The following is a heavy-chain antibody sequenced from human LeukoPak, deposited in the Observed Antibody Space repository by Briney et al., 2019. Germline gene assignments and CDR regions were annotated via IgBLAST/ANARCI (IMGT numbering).Heavy chain of an antibody. CDR3: AREDGYSYGSKYYYYYYMDV. V-gene: IGHV4-34*01. J-gene: IGHJ6*03. D-gene: IGHD5-18*01. CDR1: GGSFSGYY. CDR2: TNLSGST. Sequence: PSETLSLTCAVYGGSFSGYYWSWIRQPPGKGLGWIGETNLSGSTNYNPSLKSRVTISVDTSKNQFSLKLSSVTAADTAVYYCAREDGYSYGSKYYYYYYMDVWGKGTTVTVSS.